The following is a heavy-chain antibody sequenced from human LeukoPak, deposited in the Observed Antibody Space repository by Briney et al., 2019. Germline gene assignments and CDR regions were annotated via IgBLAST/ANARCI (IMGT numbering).Heavy chain of an antibody. Sequence: GASVKASRKASGYTFTGYYMHWVRQAAGQGVAGMGWINPNCWCTNYAQKFQGRVTMTRDTSISTANMELSRLRSDDTAVYYCARFEIWYYYDSSGYPFDYWGQGTLVTVSS. V-gene: IGHV1-2*02. CDR1: GYTFTGYY. J-gene: IGHJ4*02. D-gene: IGHD3-22*01. CDR3: ARFEIWYYYDSSGYPFDY. CDR2: INPNCWCT.